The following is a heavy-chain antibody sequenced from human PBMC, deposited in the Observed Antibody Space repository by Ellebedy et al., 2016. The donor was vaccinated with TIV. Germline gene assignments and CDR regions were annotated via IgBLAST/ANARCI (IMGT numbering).Heavy chain of an antibody. Sequence: GGSLRLSCAASGFTFSSYWMSWVRQAPGKGLEWVSYISSSSSTIYYADSVKGRFTISRDNAKNSLYLQMNSLRAEDTAVYYCARAPAFTISGVLEPLMDVWGQGTTVTVSS. V-gene: IGHV3-48*01. D-gene: IGHD3-3*01. CDR1: GFTFSSYW. CDR2: ISSSSSTI. CDR3: ARAPAFTISGVLEPLMDV. J-gene: IGHJ6*02.